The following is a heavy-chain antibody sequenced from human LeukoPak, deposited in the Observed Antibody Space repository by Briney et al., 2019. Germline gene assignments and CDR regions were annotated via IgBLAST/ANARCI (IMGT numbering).Heavy chain of an antibody. CDR2: IYYSGST. CDR1: GGSINTYY. D-gene: IGHD2-21*01. CDR3: ARHQASPGPFDY. Sequence: SETLSLTCTVSGGSINTYYWSWIRQPPGRGLEWIGYIYYSGSTNYNPSLKSRVAISVDTSKNQFSLKLRSVTAADTAVYYCARHQASPGPFDYWGQGTLVTVSS. J-gene: IGHJ4*02. V-gene: IGHV4-59*01.